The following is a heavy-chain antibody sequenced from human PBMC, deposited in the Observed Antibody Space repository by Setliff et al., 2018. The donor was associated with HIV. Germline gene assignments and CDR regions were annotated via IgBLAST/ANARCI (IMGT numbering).Heavy chain of an antibody. Sequence: LSLTCSVYGVSINLHHWSWIRQSPGKGLECIGSVSDTGTTNYNPSLRSRVTISSDTSKNQISLRLTSVTAADTALYFCARRKVISKLGGLIQDYFYYGLDAWGQGTTVTVSS. CDR1: GVSINLHH. D-gene: IGHD3-16*01. V-gene: IGHV4-59*11. J-gene: IGHJ6*02. CDR2: VSDTGTT. CDR3: ARRKVISKLGGLIQDYFYYGLDA.